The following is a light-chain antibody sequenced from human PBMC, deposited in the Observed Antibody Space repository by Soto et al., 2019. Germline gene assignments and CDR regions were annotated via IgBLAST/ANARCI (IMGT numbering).Light chain of an antibody. CDR3: QQSYTMPIT. Sequence: DIQMTQSPSSLSASVGDRVTITCRASQSISSYLNWYQYKPGKAPKVLIYGASTLQSGVPSRFSGSGSGTDFTLTISSLQPEDFTSYYCQQSYTMPITFGQGTRLEIK. CDR2: GAS. V-gene: IGKV1-39*01. CDR1: QSISSY. J-gene: IGKJ5*01.